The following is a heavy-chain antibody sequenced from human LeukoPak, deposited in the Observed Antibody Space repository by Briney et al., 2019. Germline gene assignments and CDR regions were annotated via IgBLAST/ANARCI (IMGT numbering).Heavy chain of an antibody. J-gene: IGHJ3*01. CDR2: IDPSDSDT. CDR1: GYRFSTYW. CDR3: ARHTSDLDAFDA. D-gene: IGHD3-16*01. V-gene: IGHV5-51*01. Sequence: GESLKISCQCSGYRFSTYWIGWVRLMPGKGLEYMGMIDPSDSDTRYNPPFQGQVTISSDKSVSTAYLQWSSLKASDTAIYFCARHTSDLDAFDAWGQGTVVTVSS.